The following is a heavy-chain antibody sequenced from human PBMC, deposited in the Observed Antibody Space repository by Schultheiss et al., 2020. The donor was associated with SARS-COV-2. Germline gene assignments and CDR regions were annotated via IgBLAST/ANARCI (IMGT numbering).Heavy chain of an antibody. Sequence: GGSLRLSCAASGFTFSSYAMSWVRQAPGKGLEWVSAISGSGGSTYYADSVKGRFTISRDNSKNTLYLQMNSLRAEDTAVYYCARDLVGRERTGNDYWGQGTLVTVSS. V-gene: IGHV3-23*01. CDR2: ISGSGGST. J-gene: IGHJ4*02. D-gene: IGHD1-1*01. CDR1: GFTFSSYA. CDR3: ARDLVGRERTGNDY.